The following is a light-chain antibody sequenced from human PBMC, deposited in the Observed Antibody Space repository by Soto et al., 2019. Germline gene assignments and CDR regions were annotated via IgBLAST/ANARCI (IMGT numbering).Light chain of an antibody. CDR2: GNN. Sequence: QPVLTQPPSVSGAPGQRVTISCTGSSSNIGAGYDVHWYQQLPGTAPKLLIFGNNHRPSGVPYRFSGSKSGTSASLAITGLQAEDEADYYCQSDDGSLRVFGTGTKLTVL. CDR3: QSDDGSLRV. CDR1: SSNIGAGYD. V-gene: IGLV1-40*01. J-gene: IGLJ1*01.